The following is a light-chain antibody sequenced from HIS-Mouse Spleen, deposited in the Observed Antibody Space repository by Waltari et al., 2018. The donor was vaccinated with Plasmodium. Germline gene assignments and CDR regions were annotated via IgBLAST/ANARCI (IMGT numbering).Light chain of an antibody. J-gene: IGLJ3*02. V-gene: IGLV3-10*01. CDR3: YSTDSSGNHRV. CDR2: EDS. Sequence: SYELTQPPSVSVSPGQTARITCSGDALPKKYAYWYQQKSGQAPVLCIYEDSKRPSGIPEGFSGSSSGTMATLTISGAQVEDEADYYCYSTDSSGNHRVFGGGTKLTVL. CDR1: ALPKKY.